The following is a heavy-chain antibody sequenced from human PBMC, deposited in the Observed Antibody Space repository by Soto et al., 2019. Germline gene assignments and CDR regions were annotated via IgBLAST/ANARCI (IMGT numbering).Heavy chain of an antibody. J-gene: IGHJ4*02. CDR3: ARRAYYYDSSRYYSL. Sequence: EVQLLESGGGLVKPGGSLRLSCAASGFTFSSYSMNWVRQAPGKGLEWVSSISSSSSYIYYADSVKGRFTISRDNAKNSLSLQRNSLSADDTAVYYCARRAYYYDSSRYYSLGGQGTVVTVSS. D-gene: IGHD3-22*01. CDR2: ISSSSSYI. V-gene: IGHV3-21*01. CDR1: GFTFSSYS.